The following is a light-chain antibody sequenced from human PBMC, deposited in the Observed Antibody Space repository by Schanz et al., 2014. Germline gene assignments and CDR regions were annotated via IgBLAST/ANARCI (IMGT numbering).Light chain of an antibody. CDR1: SSSLGGDNS. CDR3: SSYTSSSTPFV. CDR2: YVT. Sequence: QHASFSFSPRQSITLYFPGTSSSLGGDNSYSWYQHPPCPYTNLMIYYVTPLPSWVSNRFSGSKSGNTASLTISGLHAEYEADYYCSSYTSSSTPFVFGTGTKLTVL. J-gene: IGLJ1*01. V-gene: IGLV2-14*03.